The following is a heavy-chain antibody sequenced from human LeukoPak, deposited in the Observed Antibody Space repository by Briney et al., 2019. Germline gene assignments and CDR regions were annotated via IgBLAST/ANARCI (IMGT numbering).Heavy chain of an antibody. J-gene: IGHJ5*02. Sequence: GESLKISCRGSGYSFTNYWIAWVRPMPGKGLEWMGIIYPGDSDTRYSPSFQGQVTISADKSITTAYLQWSSLKASDTAMYYCAMLQKGASSDRWFDPWGQGTLVTVSS. D-gene: IGHD6-19*01. V-gene: IGHV5-51*01. CDR2: IYPGDSDT. CDR1: GYSFTNYW. CDR3: AMLQKGASSDRWFDP.